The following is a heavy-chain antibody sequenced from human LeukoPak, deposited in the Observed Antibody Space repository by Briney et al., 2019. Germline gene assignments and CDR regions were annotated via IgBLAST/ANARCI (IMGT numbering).Heavy chain of an antibody. Sequence: PSETLSLTCAVYGGSFSGYYWSWIRQPPGKGLEWIGEINHSGSTNYNPSLKSRVTISVDTSKNQFSLKLSSVTAADTAVYYCARSTPAAAGGIYRYWGQGTLVTVSS. CDR3: ARSTPAAAGGIYRY. V-gene: IGHV4-34*01. J-gene: IGHJ4*02. CDR1: GGSFSGYY. D-gene: IGHD6-13*01. CDR2: INHSGST.